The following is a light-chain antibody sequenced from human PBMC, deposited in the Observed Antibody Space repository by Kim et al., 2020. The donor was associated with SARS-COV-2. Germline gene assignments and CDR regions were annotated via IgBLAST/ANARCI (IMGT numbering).Light chain of an antibody. Sequence: GTTVIISGPRSSGGIASDFVQWFQQRPGSSPTTVIYEDHKRPSGVPDRFSGSVDTSSNSASLTVSGLRAEDEAEYYCQSYNDNDWVFGGGTQLTVL. CDR2: EDH. CDR1: SGGIASDF. CDR3: QSYNDNDWV. V-gene: IGLV6-57*01. J-gene: IGLJ3*02.